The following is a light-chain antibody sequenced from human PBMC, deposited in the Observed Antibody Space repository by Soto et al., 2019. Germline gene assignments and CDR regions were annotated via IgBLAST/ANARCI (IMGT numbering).Light chain of an antibody. CDR1: NSNIGSNT. V-gene: IGLV1-44*01. CDR2: SNN. Sequence: QSVLTQPPSASGTPGQRVTISCSGSNSNIGSNTVNWYQQLPGTAPKLLLYSNNQRPSGVPGRFSDSKSGTSASLAISGLQSEDEADYYCASWDDSLNGVVFGGGTQLTVL. CDR3: ASWDDSLNGVV. J-gene: IGLJ2*01.